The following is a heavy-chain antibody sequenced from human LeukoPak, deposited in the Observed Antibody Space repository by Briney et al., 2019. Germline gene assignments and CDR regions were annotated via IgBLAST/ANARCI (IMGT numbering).Heavy chain of an antibody. CDR3: ARGRYCFDY. V-gene: IGHV3-23*01. Sequence: GGSLRLSCAASGFTFSTYAMSWVRQAPGKGLEWVSAISATGGGTYYADSVKGRFTISRDNSKNTLYLQMNSLRAEDTAAYYSARGRYCFDYWGQGTLVTASS. D-gene: IGHD3-16*01. CDR1: GFTFSTYA. CDR2: ISATGGGT. J-gene: IGHJ4*02.